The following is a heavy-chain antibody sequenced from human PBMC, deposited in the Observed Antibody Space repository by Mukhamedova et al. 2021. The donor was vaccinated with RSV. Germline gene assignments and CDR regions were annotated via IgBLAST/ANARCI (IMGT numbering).Heavy chain of an antibody. V-gene: IGHV3-30*01. CDR3: ARAQGGYLYDYYGMDV. Sequence: YYADSVKGRFTISRDNSKNTLYLQMNSLRAEDTAVYYCARAQGGYLYDYYGMDVWGQGATVTVSS. D-gene: IGHD3-3*01. J-gene: IGHJ6*02.